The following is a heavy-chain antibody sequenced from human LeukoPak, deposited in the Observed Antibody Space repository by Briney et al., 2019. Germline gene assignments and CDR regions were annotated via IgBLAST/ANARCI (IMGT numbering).Heavy chain of an antibody. Sequence: SETLSLTCTVSGGSISSGGYYWSWIRQHPGKGLEWIGYIYYSGSTYYNPSLKSRVTISVDTSKNQFSLKLSSVTAADTAVYYCARARGLLLRRGAPPKFDYWGQGTLVTVSS. J-gene: IGHJ4*02. CDR2: IYYSGST. D-gene: IGHD3-22*01. CDR3: ARARGLLLRRGAPPKFDY. V-gene: IGHV4-31*03. CDR1: GGSISSGGYY.